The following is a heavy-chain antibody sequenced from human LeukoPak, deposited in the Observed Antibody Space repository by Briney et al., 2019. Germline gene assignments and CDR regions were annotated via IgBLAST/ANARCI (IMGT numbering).Heavy chain of an antibody. D-gene: IGHD2/OR15-2a*01. CDR1: GFTFTTSA. CDR2: IVVGSGNT. CDR3: AAGIRGDPYNWFDP. V-gene: IGHV1-58*02. Sequence: SVKVSCKTSGFTFTTSAMQWVRQARGQRLEWIGWIVVGSGNTNYAQKFQGRVTMTRDTSTSTAYMELSSLRSEDTAVYYCAAGIRGDPYNWFDPWGQGTLVTVSS. J-gene: IGHJ5*02.